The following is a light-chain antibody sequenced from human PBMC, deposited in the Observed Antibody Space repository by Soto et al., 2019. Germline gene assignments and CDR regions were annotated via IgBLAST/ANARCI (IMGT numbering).Light chain of an antibody. J-gene: IGKJ2*01. CDR2: GAS. CDR1: HSIHSSF. V-gene: IGKV3-20*01. CDR3: QQYDTSPYT. Sequence: EVVLTQSPGTLSLSPGERASLSCRASHSIHSSFLAWYQQKPGQAPRLLIYGASSRATDIPDRFSGGGSGTDFTLTVSRLEPEDFAVDYCQQYDTSPYTFGQGTKLEI.